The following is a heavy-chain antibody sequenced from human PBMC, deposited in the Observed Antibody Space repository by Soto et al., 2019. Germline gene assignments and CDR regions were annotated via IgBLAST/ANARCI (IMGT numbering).Heavy chain of an antibody. CDR3: ARDRRLERTSRFGP. CDR1: GGSISSGGYY. D-gene: IGHD2-2*01. CDR2: IYYSGST. Sequence: KPSETLSLTCTVSGGSISSGGYYWSWIRQHPGKGLEWIGYIYYSGSTYYNPSLKSRVTISVDTSKNQFSLKLSSVTAADTAVYYCARDRRLERTSRFGPWGQGTLVTVSS. J-gene: IGHJ5*02. V-gene: IGHV4-31*03.